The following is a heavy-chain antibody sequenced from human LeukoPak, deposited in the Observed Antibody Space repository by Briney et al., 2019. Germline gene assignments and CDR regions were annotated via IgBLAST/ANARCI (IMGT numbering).Heavy chain of an antibody. CDR2: ISGSGGST. CDR3: AKDRRGYCSSTSCYEGY. Sequence: PGGSLRLSCAASGFTFSSYAMSWVRQAPGKGLEWVSAISGSGGSTYYADSVKGRFTISRDNSKNTLYLQMNSLRAEDTAVYYCAKDRRGYCSSTSCYEGYWGQGTLVTVSS. J-gene: IGHJ4*02. CDR1: GFTFSSYA. V-gene: IGHV3-23*01. D-gene: IGHD2-2*01.